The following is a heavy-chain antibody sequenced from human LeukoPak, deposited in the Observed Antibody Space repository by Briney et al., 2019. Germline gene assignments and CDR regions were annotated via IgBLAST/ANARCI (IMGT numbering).Heavy chain of an antibody. Sequence: SETLSLTCTVSGGSISSSSHYWGWIRQPPGKGLEWIGSIYYSGSTYYNPSLKSRVTISVDTSKNQFSLKLSSVTAADTAVYYCARRYDSASGWFDPWGQGTLVTVSS. D-gene: IGHD3-22*01. CDR3: ARRYDSASGWFDP. V-gene: IGHV4-39*01. CDR1: GGSISSSSHY. J-gene: IGHJ5*02. CDR2: IYYSGST.